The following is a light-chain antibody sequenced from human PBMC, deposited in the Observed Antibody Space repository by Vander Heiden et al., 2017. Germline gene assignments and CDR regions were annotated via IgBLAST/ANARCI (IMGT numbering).Light chain of an antibody. V-gene: IGLV1-44*01. CDR2: TNN. CDR3: ATWDDSLNGWV. Sequence: QSVLHPPPSASVTPAQRVTISCSGSRYNIGSNTVTWYKHVPGTAPKLLIHTNNQRPSGVPDRFSGSKSGTSASLAISGLQSEDEADYYCATWDDSLNGWVFGGGAKLTVL. J-gene: IGLJ3*02. CDR1: RYNIGSNT.